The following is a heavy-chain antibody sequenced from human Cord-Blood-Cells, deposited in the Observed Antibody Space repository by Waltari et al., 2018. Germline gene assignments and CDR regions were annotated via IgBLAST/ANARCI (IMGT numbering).Heavy chain of an antibody. D-gene: IGHD2-2*01. CDR2: IYHSGST. CDR1: GYSISSGYY. CDR3: ARDGVVPAAIHNWFDP. V-gene: IGHV4-38-2*02. J-gene: IGHJ5*02. Sequence: QVQLQESGPGLVKPSETLSLTCAVSGYSISSGYYWGWIRQPPGKGLEWIGSIYHSGSTYYNPSRKSRVTISVDTSKNQFSLKLSSVTAADTAVYYCARDGVVPAAIHNWFDPWGQGTLVTVSS.